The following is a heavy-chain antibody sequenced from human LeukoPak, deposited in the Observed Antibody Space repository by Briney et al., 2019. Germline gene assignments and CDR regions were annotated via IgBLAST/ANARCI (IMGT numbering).Heavy chain of an antibody. CDR2: IYYSGST. Sequence: PSETLSLTCTVSGGSISSYYWSWIRQPPGKGLEWIGYIYYSGSTNYNPSLKSRVTISVDASKNQFSLKLSSVTAADTAVYYCARGWFGELNYYYYYMDVWGKGTTVTISS. D-gene: IGHD3-10*01. J-gene: IGHJ6*03. V-gene: IGHV4-59*01. CDR3: ARGWFGELNYYYYYMDV. CDR1: GGSISSYY.